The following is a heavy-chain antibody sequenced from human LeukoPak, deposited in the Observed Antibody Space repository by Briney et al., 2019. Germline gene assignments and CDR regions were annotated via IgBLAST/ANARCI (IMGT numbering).Heavy chain of an antibody. CDR3: ARLTTVIF. CDR2: ISSSSSTI. Sequence: GGSLRLSCAVSGFTFSSYAMNWVRQAPGKGLEWVSYISSSSSTIYYADSVKGRFTISRDNAKNSLYLQMNSLRAEDTAVYYCARLTTVIFWGQGTLVTVSS. D-gene: IGHD4-11*01. V-gene: IGHV3-48*01. CDR1: GFTFSSYA. J-gene: IGHJ4*02.